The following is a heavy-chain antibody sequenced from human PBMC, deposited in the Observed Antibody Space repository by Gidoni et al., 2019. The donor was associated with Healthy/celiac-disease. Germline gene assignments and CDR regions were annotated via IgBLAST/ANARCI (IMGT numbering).Heavy chain of an antibody. J-gene: IGHJ6*03. CDR3: ARDSLAVAGTYYYYYMDV. Sequence: QVHLQESGPGLVKPSQTLSLTSTVSGGSLSSGGYSWSWIRQHPGKGLEWIGYIYYSGRTYYNPSLKSRVTISVDTSKNQFSLKLSSVTAADTAVYYCARDSLAVAGTYYYYYMDVWGKGTTVTVSS. CDR1: GGSLSSGGYS. D-gene: IGHD6-19*01. CDR2: IYYSGRT. V-gene: IGHV4-31*03.